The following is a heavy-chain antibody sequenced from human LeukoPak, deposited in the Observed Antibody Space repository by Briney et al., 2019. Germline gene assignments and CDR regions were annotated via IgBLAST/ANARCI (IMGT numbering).Heavy chain of an antibody. CDR3: ARKRDAFDI. Sequence: SETLSLTCTVSGGSISSSSYYWGWIRQPPGKGLEWLGTIYYRGTTYYNPSLKSRVAISVDTSKNQFSLNLSSVTAADTAVYYCARKRDAFDIWGQGTMVTVSS. CDR1: GGSISSSSYY. V-gene: IGHV4-39*07. CDR2: IYYRGTT. J-gene: IGHJ3*02.